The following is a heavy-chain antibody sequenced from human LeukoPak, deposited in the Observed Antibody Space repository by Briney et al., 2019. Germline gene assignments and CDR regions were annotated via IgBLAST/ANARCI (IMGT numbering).Heavy chain of an antibody. CDR3: ARGYSSGWYFFDY. D-gene: IGHD6-19*01. V-gene: IGHV3-64*01. CDR1: GFTFSSYA. CDR2: ISSNGGST. Sequence: GGSLRLSCAASGFTFSSYAMHWVRQAPGKGLEYVSAISSNGGSTYYANSVKGRFTISRDNSKNTLYLQMGSLRAEDVAVYYCARGYSSGWYFFDYWGQGTLVTVSS. J-gene: IGHJ4*02.